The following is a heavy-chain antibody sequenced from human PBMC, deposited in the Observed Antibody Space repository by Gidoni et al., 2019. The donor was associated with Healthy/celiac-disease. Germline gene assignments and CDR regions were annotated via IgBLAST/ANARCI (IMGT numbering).Heavy chain of an antibody. Sequence: QVQLVQSGAEVKKPGASVKVSCKASGYTFTSYDINWVRQATGQGPEWMGWMTPNSGNTGYAQKFQGRVTMTRNTSISTAYMERSSLRSEDTAVYYCAREGGIAANLDQGDYYGMDVWGQGTTVTVSS. V-gene: IGHV1-8*01. D-gene: IGHD6-13*01. CDR3: AREGGIAANLDQGDYYGMDV. J-gene: IGHJ6*02. CDR2: MTPNSGNT. CDR1: GYTFTSYD.